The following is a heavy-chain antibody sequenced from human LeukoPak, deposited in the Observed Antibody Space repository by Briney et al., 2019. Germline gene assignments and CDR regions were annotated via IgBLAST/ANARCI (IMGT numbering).Heavy chain of an antibody. Sequence: GGSLRLSCAASGFTFSSYSMNWVRQAPGKGLEWVSYISSGSSTIYYADSVKGRFTISRDNAKNSLYLQMNSLRAEDTAVYYCARVGGGYCSSTSCYNMDVWGKGTTVTVSS. CDR1: GFTFSSYS. V-gene: IGHV3-48*04. D-gene: IGHD2-2*02. CDR3: ARVGGGYCSSTSCYNMDV. J-gene: IGHJ6*03. CDR2: ISSGSSTI.